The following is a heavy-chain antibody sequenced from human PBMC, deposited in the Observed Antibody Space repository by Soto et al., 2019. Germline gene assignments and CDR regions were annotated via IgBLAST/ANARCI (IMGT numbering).Heavy chain of an antibody. CDR2: ISYDGSNK. CDR3: ARDQYCSSTSCFKAIVSYYYGMDV. J-gene: IGHJ6*04. D-gene: IGHD2-2*01. V-gene: IGHV3-30-3*01. CDR1: GFTFSSYA. Sequence: PGGSLRLSCAASGFTFSSYAMHWVRQAPGKGLEWVAVISYDGSNKYYADSVKGRFTISRDNSKNTLYLQMNSLRAEDTAVYYCARDQYCSSTSCFKAIVSYYYGMDVWGEGTTVTVSS.